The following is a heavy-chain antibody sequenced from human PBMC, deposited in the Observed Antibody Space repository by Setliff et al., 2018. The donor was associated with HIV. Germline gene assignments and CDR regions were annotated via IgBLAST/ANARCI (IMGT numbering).Heavy chain of an antibody. D-gene: IGHD3-9*01. CDR3: ARGGRFSAPGRDIWYYYYYMDV. V-gene: IGHV1-46*01. CDR1: GYTFTIYY. J-gene: IGHJ6*03. CDR2: INPNSGST. Sequence: ASVKVSCKASGYTFTIYYMHWVRQAPGQGLEWIGIINPNSGSTSYAQNFQGRVTMTRDTSTSTVHMELSGLRSEDTAVYYCARGGRFSAPGRDIWYYYYYMDVWGKGTTVTVSS.